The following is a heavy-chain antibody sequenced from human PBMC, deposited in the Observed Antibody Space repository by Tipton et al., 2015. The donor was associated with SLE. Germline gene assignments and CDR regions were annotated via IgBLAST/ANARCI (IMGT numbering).Heavy chain of an antibody. D-gene: IGHD3-3*01. Sequence: SLRLSCAASGFTFSSYAMHWVRQAPGKGLDWVAVISYDGSNKYYADPVKGRFTISRDNSENTLFLQMNSLRAEDTAVYYCARAPSLLRFLESLLCPVGYWGQGTLVTVSS. CDR2: ISYDGSNK. J-gene: IGHJ4*02. CDR1: GFTFSSYA. V-gene: IGHV3-30-3*01. CDR3: ARAPSLLRFLESLLCPVGY.